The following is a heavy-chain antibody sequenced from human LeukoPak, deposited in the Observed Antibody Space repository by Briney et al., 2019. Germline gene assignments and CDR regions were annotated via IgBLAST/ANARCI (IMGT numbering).Heavy chain of an antibody. CDR3: TTDEMLFYGDYVDY. J-gene: IGHJ4*02. CDR2: IKTKADGGTT. V-gene: IGHV3-15*07. Sequence: SGGSLKLSCAASGFTFSNVWMNWDRQAPGKGLEWVGRIKTKADGGTTDYAEPVKGRFTISRDDSKNTLFLQLNSLKTEDTAVYYCTTDEMLFYGDYVDYWGQGTLVTVSS. D-gene: IGHD4-17*01. CDR1: GFTFSNVW.